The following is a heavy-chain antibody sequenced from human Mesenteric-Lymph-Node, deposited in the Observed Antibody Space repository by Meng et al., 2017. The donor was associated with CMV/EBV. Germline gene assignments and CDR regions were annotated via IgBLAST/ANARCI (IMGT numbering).Heavy chain of an antibody. D-gene: IGHD6-19*01. CDR1: GMSLNNYG. J-gene: IGHJ4*02. V-gene: IGHV3-30*02. Sequence: GGSLRLSCAASGMSLNNYGMHWVRQAPGKGLEWVAFIRFDGRSKYFADSVKGRFTISRDNSKNTLYLQMNSLRVEDTAVYYCAKESRHSSGWFFDYWGQGTLVTVSS. CDR3: AKESRHSSGWFFDY. CDR2: IRFDGRSK.